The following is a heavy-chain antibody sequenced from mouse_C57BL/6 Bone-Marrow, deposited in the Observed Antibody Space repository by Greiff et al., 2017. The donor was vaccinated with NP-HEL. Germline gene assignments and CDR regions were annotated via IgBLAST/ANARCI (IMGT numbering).Heavy chain of an antibody. J-gene: IGHJ3*01. CDR3: ARPLYSYGRSFAY. CDR2: IRNKANGYTT. V-gene: IGHV7-3*01. Sequence: DVKLVESGGGLVQPGGSLSLSCAASGFTFTDYYMSWVRQPPGKALEWLGFIRNKANGYTTEYSASVKGRFTISRDNSQSILYLQMNALRAEDSATYYCARPLYSYGRSFAYWGQGTLVTVSA. D-gene: IGHD1-1*01. CDR1: GFTFTDYY.